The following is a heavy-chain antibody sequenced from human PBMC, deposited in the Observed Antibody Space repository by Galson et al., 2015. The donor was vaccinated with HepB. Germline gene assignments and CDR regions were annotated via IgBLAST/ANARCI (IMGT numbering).Heavy chain of an antibody. CDR1: GGSISSSSYY. D-gene: IGHD3-10*01. CDR2: IYYSGST. Sequence: ETLSLTCTVSGGSISSSSYYWGWIRQPPGKGLEWIGSIYYSGSTYYNPSLKSRVTISVDTSKNQFSLKLSSVTAADTAVYYCARDLSGITMVRGVITPGFDYWGQGTLVTVSS. V-gene: IGHV4-39*07. J-gene: IGHJ4*02. CDR3: ARDLSGITMVRGVITPGFDY.